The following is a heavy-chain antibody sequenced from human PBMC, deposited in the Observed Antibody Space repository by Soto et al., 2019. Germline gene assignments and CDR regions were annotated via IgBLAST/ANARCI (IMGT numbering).Heavy chain of an antibody. D-gene: IGHD6-19*01. CDR1: GGSISSYY. J-gene: IGHJ4*02. Sequence: SETLSLTCTVSGGSISSYYWSWIRQPPGKGLEWIGYIYYSGSTNYNPSLKSRVTISVDTSKNQFSLKLSSVTAADTAVYYCARDGPSGWHTDWGQGTLVTVSS. V-gene: IGHV4-59*01. CDR3: ARDGPSGWHTD. CDR2: IYYSGST.